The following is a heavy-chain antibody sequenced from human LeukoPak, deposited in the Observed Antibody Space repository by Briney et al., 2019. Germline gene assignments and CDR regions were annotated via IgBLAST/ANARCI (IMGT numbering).Heavy chain of an antibody. CDR1: GGSISGSSYY. D-gene: IGHD4-17*01. CDR3: ARHSSDTVTSV. J-gene: IGHJ4*02. CDR2: IYYSGGT. V-gene: IGHV4-39*01. Sequence: SETLSLTCTVSGGSISGSSYYWGWIRQPPGKGLEWIGSIYYSGGTYYNPSLKSRVTISVDTSKNQFSLKLSSVTAADTAVYYCARHSSDTVTSVWGQGTLVTVSS.